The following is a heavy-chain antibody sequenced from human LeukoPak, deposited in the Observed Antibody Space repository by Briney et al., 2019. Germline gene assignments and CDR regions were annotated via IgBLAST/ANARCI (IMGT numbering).Heavy chain of an antibody. D-gene: IGHD3-3*01. Sequence: SFKVSCKASGGAFSSYGIIWVRQAPGPWLEWIGRIISIFGTANYAQKFQGRVTITTDESTSTAYMELSSLRSEDTAVYYCARSRGFGVVNVWSALWFDPWGQGTLVTVSS. CDR2: IISIFGTA. J-gene: IGHJ5*02. CDR1: GGAFSSYG. CDR3: ARSRGFGVVNVWSALWFDP. V-gene: IGHV1-69*05.